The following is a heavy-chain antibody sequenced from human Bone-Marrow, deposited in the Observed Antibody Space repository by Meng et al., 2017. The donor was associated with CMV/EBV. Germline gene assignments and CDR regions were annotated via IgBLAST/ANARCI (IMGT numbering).Heavy chain of an antibody. J-gene: IGHJ5*02. CDR3: ARHFSYSSSSWSDNWFDP. CDR2: IYPGDSDT. CDR1: GYSFTSYW. V-gene: IGHV5-51*01. D-gene: IGHD6-13*01. Sequence: GESLKISCKGSGYSFTSYWIGWVRQMPGKGLEWMGIIYPGDSDTRYSPSFQGQVTISADKSISTAYLQWSSLKASDTATYYCARHFSYSSSSWSDNWFDPWGQGTLVTVSS.